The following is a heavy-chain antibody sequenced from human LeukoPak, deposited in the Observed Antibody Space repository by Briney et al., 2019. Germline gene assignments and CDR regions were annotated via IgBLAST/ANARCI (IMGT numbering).Heavy chain of an antibody. V-gene: IGHV4-39*07. D-gene: IGHD6-19*01. CDR3: ARDLHFSGWYYFDY. CDR2: IYYSGST. Sequence: PSETLSLTCTVSGGSISSSSYYWGWIRQPPGRGLEWIGSIYYSGSTYYNPSLKSRVTMSVDTSKNQFSLKLSSVTAADTAVYYCARDLHFSGWYYFDYWGQGTLVTVSS. CDR1: GGSISSSSYY. J-gene: IGHJ4*02.